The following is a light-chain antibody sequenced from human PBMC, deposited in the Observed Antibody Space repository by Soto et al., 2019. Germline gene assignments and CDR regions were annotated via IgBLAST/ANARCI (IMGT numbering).Light chain of an antibody. J-gene: IGKJ2*01. V-gene: IGKV1-39*01. Sequence: IQMTQSPSSLSASVGDSVTVTCRASQSNNIYLNWYQQKPGKAPTLLIYGASSLQSGVPSRFTGGGSRTDFTLTISSLQPEDFATYYCPQSYRSPYTFGQGTKLEIK. CDR1: QSNNIY. CDR2: GAS. CDR3: PQSYRSPYT.